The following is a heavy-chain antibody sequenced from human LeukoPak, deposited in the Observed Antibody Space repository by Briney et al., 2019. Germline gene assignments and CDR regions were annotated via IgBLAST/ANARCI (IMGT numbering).Heavy chain of an antibody. CDR2: ISYDGSNK. CDR3: ARDFGYYYGSAPHGDY. J-gene: IGHJ4*02. Sequence: PGRSLRLSCAASGFTFSSYAMHWVRQAPGKGLEWVAVISYDGSNKYYADSVKGRFTISRDNSKNTLYLQMNSLRAEDTAVYYCARDFGYYYGSAPHGDYWGQGTLVTVSS. D-gene: IGHD3-10*01. V-gene: IGHV3-30-3*01. CDR1: GFTFSSYA.